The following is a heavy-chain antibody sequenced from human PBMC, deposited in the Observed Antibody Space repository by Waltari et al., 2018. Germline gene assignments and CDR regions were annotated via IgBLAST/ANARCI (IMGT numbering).Heavy chain of an antibody. CDR1: GGTFSSYT. Sequence: QVQLVQSGAEVKKPGSSVKVSCKASGGTFSSYTISWVRQAPGQGLEWMGRIIPSLGIANYAQKFQGRVTITADKSTSTAYMELSSLRSEDTAVYYCASAYCSGGSCYMGYFDYWGQGTLVTVSS. V-gene: IGHV1-69*02. J-gene: IGHJ4*02. CDR3: ASAYCSGGSCYMGYFDY. CDR2: IIPSLGIA. D-gene: IGHD2-15*01.